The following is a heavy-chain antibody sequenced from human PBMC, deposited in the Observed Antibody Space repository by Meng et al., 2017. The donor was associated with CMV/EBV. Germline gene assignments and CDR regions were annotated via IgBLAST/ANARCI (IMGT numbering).Heavy chain of an antibody. D-gene: IGHD4-17*01. J-gene: IGHJ5*02. V-gene: IGHV1-18*01. Sequence: SVKVSCKASVGTFSSYALSWVRQAPGQGLEWMGWISAYNGNTNYAQKLQGRVTMTTDTSTSTAYMELRSLRSDDTAVYYCARHYGDYFRNWFDPWGQGTLVTVSS. CDR2: ISAYNGNT. CDR3: ARHYGDYFRNWFDP. CDR1: VGTFSSYA.